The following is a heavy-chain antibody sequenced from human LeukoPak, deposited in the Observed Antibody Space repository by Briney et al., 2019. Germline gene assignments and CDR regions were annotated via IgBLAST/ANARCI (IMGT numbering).Heavy chain of an antibody. Sequence: GGSLRLSCAASGFTFSGSSMQWVRQAPGKGLEWVGRIRSKAHSYATAYAASVKGRFTISRDDSKNTAYLRMNSLKTEDTAVYYCTSRGWPWGQGTLVTVSS. CDR1: GFTFSGSS. CDR3: TSRGWP. D-gene: IGHD6-19*01. CDR2: IRSKAHSYAT. J-gene: IGHJ4*02. V-gene: IGHV3-73*01.